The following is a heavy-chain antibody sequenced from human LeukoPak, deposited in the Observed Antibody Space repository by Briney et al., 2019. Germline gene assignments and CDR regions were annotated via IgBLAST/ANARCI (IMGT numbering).Heavy chain of an antibody. CDR1: GGSISSYY. J-gene: IGHJ3*02. V-gene: IGHV4-59*01. Sequence: SETLSLTCTVSGGSISSYYWSWIRQPPGKGLEWIGYIYYSGSTNYNPSLKSRVTISVDTSKNQFSLKLSSVTAADTALYYCARDPRGQWLPDIWGQGTMVTVSS. D-gene: IGHD6-19*01. CDR3: ARDPRGQWLPDI. CDR2: IYYSGST.